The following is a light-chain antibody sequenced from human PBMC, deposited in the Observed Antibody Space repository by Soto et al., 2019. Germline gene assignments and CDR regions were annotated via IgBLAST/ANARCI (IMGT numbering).Light chain of an antibody. CDR1: QSVTSK. Sequence: EIGMTQSPVTLSVSPGESATLSCRASQSVTSKLAWYQQRPGQAPRLLIYGASTRATGIPARFSGSGSGTEFTLTISSLEPEDFAVYYCQQRSNWPPITFGQGTRLEIK. J-gene: IGKJ5*01. V-gene: IGKV3-15*01. CDR3: QQRSNWPPIT. CDR2: GAS.